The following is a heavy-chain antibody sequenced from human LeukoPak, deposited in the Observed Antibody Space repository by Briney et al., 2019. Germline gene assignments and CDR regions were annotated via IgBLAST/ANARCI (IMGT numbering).Heavy chain of an antibody. D-gene: IGHD4-23*01. J-gene: IGHJ1*01. CDR3: AAPPGGTVVKGLKYFQH. CDR2: FDPEDGET. Sequence: ASEKVSCKVSGYTPTELSMHWVRQAPGNGVEWRGGFDPEDGETIYVQKIQSRVTMSADTSTDTAYMELSSLRDEDTAVYYCAAPPGGTVVKGLKYFQHWGQGTLVTVSS. CDR1: GYTPTELS. V-gene: IGHV1-24*01.